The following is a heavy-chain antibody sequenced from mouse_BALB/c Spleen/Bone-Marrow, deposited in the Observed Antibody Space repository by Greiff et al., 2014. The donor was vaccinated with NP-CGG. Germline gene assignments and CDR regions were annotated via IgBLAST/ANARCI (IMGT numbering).Heavy chain of an antibody. CDR1: GCAFTNYL. CDR3: ARRDGNYAWFAY. Sequence: QVQLKESGAELVRPGTSVKVSCKASGCAFTNYLIEWVKQRPGQGLEWIGVINPGSGGTNYNEKFKGKATLTADKSSSTAYMQLSSLTSDDSAVYFCARRDGNYAWFAYWGQGTLVTVSA. V-gene: IGHV1-54*03. J-gene: IGHJ3*01. D-gene: IGHD2-1*01. CDR2: INPGSGGT.